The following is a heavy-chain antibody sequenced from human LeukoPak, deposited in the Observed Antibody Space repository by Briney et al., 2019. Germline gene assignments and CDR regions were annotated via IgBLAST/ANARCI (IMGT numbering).Heavy chain of an antibody. CDR3: ERDSSYSSSLYYFEY. CDR1: GYTFTDYY. D-gene: IGHD6-6*01. CDR2: INPHSGGT. V-gene: IGHV1-2*02. J-gene: IGHJ4*02. Sequence: ASVKVSCKASGYTFTDYYMHWVRQAPGQGLEWRGWINPHSGGTNYAQKFQGRVTMARDTSIRTVYMAVSRLRSDDTDVYYCERDSSYSSSLYYFEYWGQGTLVTVSS.